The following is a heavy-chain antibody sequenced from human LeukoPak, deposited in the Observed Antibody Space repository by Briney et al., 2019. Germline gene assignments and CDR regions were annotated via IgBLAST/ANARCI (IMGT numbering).Heavy chain of an antibody. CDR1: GFTFSSYW. D-gene: IGHD2-2*01. J-gene: IGHJ4*02. Sequence: GGSLRLSCAASGFTFSSYWMHWVRQAPGKGLVWVSRINSDGSSTNYADSVKGRFTISRDNAKNTVYVQMNSLRAEDTAVYYCAARGYCSGTSCLLEYWGQGTLVTVSS. V-gene: IGHV3-74*01. CDR3: AARGYCSGTSCLLEY. CDR2: INSDGSST.